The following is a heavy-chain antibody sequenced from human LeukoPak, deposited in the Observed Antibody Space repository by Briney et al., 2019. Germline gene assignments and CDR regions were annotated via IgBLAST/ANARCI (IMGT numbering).Heavy chain of an antibody. D-gene: IGHD2-2*01. CDR3: ARHWAYCSSTSCPYYYGMDV. V-gene: IGHV5-51*01. Sequence: PGESLKISCKGSGYSFTSYWIGWVRQMPGKGLEWMGIIYPGESDTRYSPSFQGQVTTSADKSISTAYLQWSSLKASDTAMYYCARHWAYCSSTSCPYYYGMDVWGKGTTVTVSS. J-gene: IGHJ6*04. CDR2: IYPGESDT. CDR1: GYSFTSYW.